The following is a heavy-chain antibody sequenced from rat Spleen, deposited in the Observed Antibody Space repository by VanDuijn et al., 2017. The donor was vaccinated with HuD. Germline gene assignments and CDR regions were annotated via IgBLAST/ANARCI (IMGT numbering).Heavy chain of an antibody. Sequence: EVQLVESGGGLVQPGRSLKLSCAASGFTFSDYYMAWVRQAPTKGLEWVASISYDGGRTYYLDSVKGRFSISRENAKSSLYLQMDSLRSEDTTTYYCATEGYYDGRYYSVYAMDAWGQVASVTVSS. CDR3: ATEGYYDGRYYSVYAMDA. CDR2: ISYDGGRT. J-gene: IGHJ4*01. CDR1: GFTFSDYY. D-gene: IGHD1-12*02. V-gene: IGHV5-20*01.